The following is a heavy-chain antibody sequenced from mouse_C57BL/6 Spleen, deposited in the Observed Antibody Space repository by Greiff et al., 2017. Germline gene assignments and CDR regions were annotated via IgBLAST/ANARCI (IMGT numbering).Heavy chain of an antibody. CDR1: GYSITSDY. CDR2: ISYSGST. V-gene: IGHV3-8*01. Sequence: EVQLQESGPGLAKPSQTLSLTCSVSGYSITSDYWNWIRQFPGNKLEYMGYISYSGSTYYNPSRKSLSSITRDTSKNQYSLQLKSVTTEDTATYYCARWIYGFSFDYWGQGTTLTVSS. CDR3: ARWIYGFSFDY. D-gene: IGHD2-2*01. J-gene: IGHJ2*01.